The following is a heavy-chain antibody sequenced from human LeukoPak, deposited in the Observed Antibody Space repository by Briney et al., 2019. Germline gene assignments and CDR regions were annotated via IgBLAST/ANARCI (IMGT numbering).Heavy chain of an antibody. CDR1: GGSISSYY. D-gene: IGHD2-21*01. CDR2: IYYSGST. V-gene: IGHV4-59*12. Sequence: ASETLSLTCTVSGGSISSYYWSWIRQPPGKGLEWIGYIYYSGSTNYNPSLKSRVTISVDTSKNQFSLKLNSVTAADTAVYYCARHGGHYQSDDWGQGTLVTVSS. CDR3: ARHGGHYQSDD. J-gene: IGHJ4*02.